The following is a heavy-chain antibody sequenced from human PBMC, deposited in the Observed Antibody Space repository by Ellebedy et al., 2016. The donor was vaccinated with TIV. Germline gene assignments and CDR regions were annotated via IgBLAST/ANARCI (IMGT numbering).Heavy chain of an antibody. CDR3: ARGFSDSYPSHLDF. CDR2: INRDGSQA. D-gene: IGHD3-16*01. Sequence: GESLKISCATSGFSLSSHWMSWVRQAPGKGLEWAANINRDGSQAHYAASVKGRFTVSRDNAKKSLYLQMNSLGPEDTAVYFCARGFSDSYPSHLDFWGRGTLVTVSS. V-gene: IGHV3-7*03. J-gene: IGHJ4*02. CDR1: GFSLSSHW.